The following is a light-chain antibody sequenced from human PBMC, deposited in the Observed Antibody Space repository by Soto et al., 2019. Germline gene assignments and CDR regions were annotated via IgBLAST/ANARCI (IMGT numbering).Light chain of an antibody. CDR2: AAS. CDR3: QQGYSTPRIT. V-gene: IGKV1-12*01. Sequence: DIHMTQSPSSFSASVLDIVTITFLASQGISSWLAWYQQNPGKAPKLLIYAASSLQSGVPSRFSGSGSGTDFTLTISSLQPEDFATYYCQQGYSTPRITFGQGTRLEIK. J-gene: IGKJ5*01. CDR1: QGISSW.